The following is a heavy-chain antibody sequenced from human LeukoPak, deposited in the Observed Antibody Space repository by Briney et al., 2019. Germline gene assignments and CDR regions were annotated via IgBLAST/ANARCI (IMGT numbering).Heavy chain of an antibody. CDR3: ARVFKGSGWYGEIDY. V-gene: IGHV1-2*06. CDR1: GYTFTGYY. CDR2: INPNSGGT. J-gene: IGHJ4*02. D-gene: IGHD6-19*01. Sequence: ASVKVSCMASGYTFTGYYMHWVRQAPGQGLEWMGRINPNSGGTNYAQKFQGRVTMTRDTSISTAYMELSRLRSDDTAVYYCARVFKGSGWYGEIDYWGQGTLVTVSS.